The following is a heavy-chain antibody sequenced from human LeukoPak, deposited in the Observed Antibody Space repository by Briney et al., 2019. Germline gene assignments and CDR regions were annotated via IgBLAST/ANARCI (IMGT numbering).Heavy chain of an antibody. CDR2: IRDSGSST. V-gene: IGHV3-23*01. Sequence: GGSLRLSCAASGFTFSSYAMSWVRQAPGKGLEWVSAIRDSGSSTHYADSVKGRFTTSRDNSKNTLFLQMNSLRAEDTAVYYCAKGATPRLRFFDWFAAPDYWGQGALVTVSS. CDR3: AKGATPRLRFFDWFAAPDY. D-gene: IGHD3-9*01. CDR1: GFTFSSYA. J-gene: IGHJ4*02.